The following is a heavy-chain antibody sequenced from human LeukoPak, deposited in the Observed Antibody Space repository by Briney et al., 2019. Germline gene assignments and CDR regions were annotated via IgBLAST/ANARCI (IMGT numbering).Heavy chain of an antibody. CDR2: INTEGSSR. D-gene: IGHD6-19*01. CDR3: ARDRASSGWSRYYYYYGMDV. V-gene: IGHV3-74*01. CDR1: GFTFSSYW. J-gene: IGHJ6*02. Sequence: GGSLRLSCAASGFTFSSYWMHWVRQAPGKGLVWVSRINTEGSSRSYADSVEGRFTISRDNAKNTLVLQMNSLRAEDTAVYYCARDRASSGWSRYYYYYGMDVWGQGTTVTVSS.